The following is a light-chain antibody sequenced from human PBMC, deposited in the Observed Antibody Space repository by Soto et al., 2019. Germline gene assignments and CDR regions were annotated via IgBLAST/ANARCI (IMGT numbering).Light chain of an antibody. Sequence: EIVLTQSPGTLSLSPGERATLSCRASQSVSSSYLAWYQQKPGQAPRLLIYGASSRATGIPDRFSGSGSGTDFTLTISRLEPEDFAVYYCQRYGSSLITFGQGTRLEMK. CDR2: GAS. CDR1: QSVSSSY. V-gene: IGKV3-20*01. CDR3: QRYGSSLIT. J-gene: IGKJ5*01.